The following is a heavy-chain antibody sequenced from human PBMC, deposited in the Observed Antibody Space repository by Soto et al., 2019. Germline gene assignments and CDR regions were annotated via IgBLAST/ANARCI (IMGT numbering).Heavy chain of an antibody. D-gene: IGHD2-2*01. CDR1: GFTFSTYW. CDR3: ASRYLEYCSSASCSAPYDF. CDR2: IKQDGSEK. V-gene: IGHV3-7*05. J-gene: IGHJ4*02. Sequence: GSLRLSCAASGFTFSTYWMSWVRQAPGKGLDWVANIKQDGSEKYYVDSVKGRFTISRDNTKKSLYLQMNSLRAEDTAVYYCASRYLEYCSSASCSAPYDFWGQGTLVTVSS.